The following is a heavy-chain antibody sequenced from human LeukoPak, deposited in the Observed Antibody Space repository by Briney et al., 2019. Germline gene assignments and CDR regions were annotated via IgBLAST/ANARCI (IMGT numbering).Heavy chain of an antibody. D-gene: IGHD1-1*01. Sequence: GGSLRLSCAASGFTFSSYEMNWVRQAPGKGLVWVSRINSDGSSTTHADSVKGRFTISRDNAKNTLYLQMNSLRADDTAVYYCARVYTTGWFDPWGQGTLVTVSS. V-gene: IGHV3-74*01. CDR3: ARVYTTGWFDP. CDR1: GFTFSSYE. J-gene: IGHJ5*02. CDR2: INSDGSST.